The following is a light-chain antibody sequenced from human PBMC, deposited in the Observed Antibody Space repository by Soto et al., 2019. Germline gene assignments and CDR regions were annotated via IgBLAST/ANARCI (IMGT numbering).Light chain of an antibody. J-gene: IGKJ3*01. CDR2: GAS. Sequence: DIQMTQSPSSLSASVGDRVTITCRARQSISSYLNWYQQKPGKAPKLLIYGASTLQSGVPSRFSGSGSGTDFTLTISSLQPDSFATYDSQQSHSAIRTFGAWTKVDI. CDR1: QSISSY. V-gene: IGKV1-39*01. CDR3: QQSHSAIRT.